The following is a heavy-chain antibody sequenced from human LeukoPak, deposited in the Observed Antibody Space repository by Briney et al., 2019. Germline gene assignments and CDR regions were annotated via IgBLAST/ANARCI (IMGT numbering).Heavy chain of an antibody. V-gene: IGHV3-23*01. CDR1: GFTFSSYA. D-gene: IGHD3-10*01. CDR3: AKDRSLWFGEQGFDY. Sequence: PGGSLRLSCAASGFTFSSYAMSWVRQAPGKGLEWVSAISSSGGSTYYADSVKGRFTISRDNSKNTLYLQMNSLRAEDTAVYYCAKDRSLWFGEQGFDYWGQGTLVTVSS. J-gene: IGHJ4*02. CDR2: ISSSGGST.